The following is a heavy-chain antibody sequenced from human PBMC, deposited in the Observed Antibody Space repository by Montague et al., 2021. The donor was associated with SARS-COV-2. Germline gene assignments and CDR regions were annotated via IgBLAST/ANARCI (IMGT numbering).Heavy chain of an antibody. J-gene: IGHJ4*02. D-gene: IGHD4-17*01. Sequence: TLSLTCTVSGGSISSGGYYWSWIRQHPGKGLEWIGYIYYSGSTYYNPSLKSRVTISVDTSKNQFSLKLNSVTAADTAVYYCARDIGGSTVTTGGFDYWGQGTLVTVSS. CDR1: GGSISSGGYY. CDR3: ARDIGGSTVTTGGFDY. CDR2: IYYSGST. V-gene: IGHV4-31*03.